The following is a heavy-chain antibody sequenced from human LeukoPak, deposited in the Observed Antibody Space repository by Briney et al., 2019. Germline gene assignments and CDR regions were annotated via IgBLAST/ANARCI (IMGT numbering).Heavy chain of an antibody. D-gene: IGHD7-27*01. CDR3: AIDPNWGAHS. V-gene: IGHV3-23*01. J-gene: IGHJ4*02. Sequence: GGSLRLSCAASGFTFSTYTVYWVRHPPGKRLEWVSIIGSSGGGIHYADSVKGRFTISRDNSKNALYLQMNSLRVEDTAVYYCAIDPNWGAHSWGQGVMVTVSS. CDR2: IGSSGGGI. CDR1: GFTFSTYT.